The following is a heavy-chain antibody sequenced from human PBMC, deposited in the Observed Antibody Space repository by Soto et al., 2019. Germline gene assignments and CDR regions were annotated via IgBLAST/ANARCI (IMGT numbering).Heavy chain of an antibody. V-gene: IGHV3-33*01. CDR2: IRYDGSNI. CDR3: ARDGVGHTTFFGYFEY. Sequence: PGGSPTLSCGASGFPFSGLRMHWVRRAPGKGLEWVAVIRYDGSNIYYADAVKGRFTISRDNSKDTLYLQMNSLRADDTAVYYCARDGVGHTTFFGYFEYWGQGTLVTVSS. J-gene: IGHJ4*02. D-gene: IGHD1-26*01. CDR1: GFPFSGLR.